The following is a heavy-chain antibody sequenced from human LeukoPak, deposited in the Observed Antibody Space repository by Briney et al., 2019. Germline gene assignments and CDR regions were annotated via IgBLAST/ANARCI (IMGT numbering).Heavy chain of an antibody. Sequence: GGSLRLSCAASGFTFSSYAMHWVRQAPGKGLEWVAVISYDGGNKYYADSVKGRFTISRDNSKNTLYLQMNSLRAEDTAVYYCARANFSELEVGDYWGQGTLVTVSS. CDR3: ARANFSELEVGDY. V-gene: IGHV3-30*04. J-gene: IGHJ4*02. CDR2: ISYDGGNK. D-gene: IGHD1-7*01. CDR1: GFTFSSYA.